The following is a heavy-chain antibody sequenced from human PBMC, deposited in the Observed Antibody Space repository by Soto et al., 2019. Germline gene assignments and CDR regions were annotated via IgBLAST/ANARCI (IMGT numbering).Heavy chain of an antibody. CDR1: GGSFSGYY. CDR2: INHSGST. Sequence: PSETLSLTCAVYGGSFSGYYWSWIRQPPGKGLEWIGEINHSGSTNYNPSLKSRVTISVDTSKNQFSLKLSSVTAADTAIYYCARLKRITIYEVVSAEFYMDVWGKGTTVTVSS. CDR3: ARLKRITIYEVVSAEFYMDV. J-gene: IGHJ6*03. D-gene: IGHD3-3*01. V-gene: IGHV4-34*01.